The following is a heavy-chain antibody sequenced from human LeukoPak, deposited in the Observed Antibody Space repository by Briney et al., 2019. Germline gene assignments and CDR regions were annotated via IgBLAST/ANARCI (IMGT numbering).Heavy chain of an antibody. J-gene: IGHJ4*02. CDR2: ISSSGST. V-gene: IGHV4-61*02. D-gene: IGHD6-19*01. CDR3: ARSIRGYSSGWYYFDY. CDR1: GDSISSGDYY. Sequence: SETLSLTCTASGDSISSGDYYWSWIRQPAGKGLEWIGRISSSGSTNYNPSLKSRVTISVDTSKNQFSVKLSSVTAADTAVYYCARSIRGYSSGWYYFDYWGQGTLITVSS.